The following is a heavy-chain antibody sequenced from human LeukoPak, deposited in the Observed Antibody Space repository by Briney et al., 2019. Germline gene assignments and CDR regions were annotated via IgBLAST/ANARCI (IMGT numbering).Heavy chain of an antibody. CDR1: GFTFSSYA. Sequence: GGSLRLSCAASGFTFSSYAMSWVRQAPGKGMEWVSAISGSGGSTYYADSVKGRFTISRDNSKNTLYLQMNSLRAEDTAVYCCAKGPGSYRGRWGQGTLVTVSS. V-gene: IGHV3-23*01. D-gene: IGHD5-18*01. CDR2: ISGSGGST. CDR3: AKGPGSYRGR. J-gene: IGHJ4*02.